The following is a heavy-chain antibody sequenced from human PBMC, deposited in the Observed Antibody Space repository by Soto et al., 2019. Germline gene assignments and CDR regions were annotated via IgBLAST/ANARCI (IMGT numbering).Heavy chain of an antibody. CDR1: GFTFSSYA. Sequence: GGSLRLSCAASGFTFSSYAMSWVRQAPGKGLEWVSAISGSGGSTYYADSGKGRFTISRDNSKNTLYLQMNSLRAEDTAVYYCATRGDFLLYGMDVWGQGTTVTVSS. CDR3: ATRGDFLLYGMDV. V-gene: IGHV3-23*01. J-gene: IGHJ6*02. CDR2: ISGSGGST. D-gene: IGHD3-3*01.